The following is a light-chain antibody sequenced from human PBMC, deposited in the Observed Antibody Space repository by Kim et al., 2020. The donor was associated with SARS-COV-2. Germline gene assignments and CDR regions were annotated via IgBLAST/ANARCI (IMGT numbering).Light chain of an antibody. J-gene: IGLJ1*01. Sequence: GGTSTLTCGLSSGSVSTSYYPSWYQQTPCQAPRTLIYSTNARSSGVPDRFSGSILGNKAALTITGAQADDESDYYCVLYMGSGISVFGTGTKVTVL. CDR2: STN. CDR1: SGSVSTSYY. CDR3: VLYMGSGISV. V-gene: IGLV8-61*01.